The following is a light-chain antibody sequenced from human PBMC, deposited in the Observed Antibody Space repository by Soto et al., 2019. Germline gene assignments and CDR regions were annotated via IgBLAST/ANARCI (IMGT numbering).Light chain of an antibody. Sequence: DIQMTQSPSTLSASVGDRVTITCRASQSISNWLAWYQQKPGKAPKLLIYKASSLESGVPSSFSGSGSGTEFTLTISSLQPDDFAPYYCQQYNNYPWTFGQGTKVEIK. CDR2: KAS. J-gene: IGKJ1*01. CDR3: QQYNNYPWT. CDR1: QSISNW. V-gene: IGKV1-5*03.